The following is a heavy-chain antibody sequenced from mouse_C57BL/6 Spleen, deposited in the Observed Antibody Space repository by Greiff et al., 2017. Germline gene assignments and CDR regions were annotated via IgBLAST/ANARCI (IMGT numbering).Heavy chain of an antibody. V-gene: IGHV1-76*01. CDR1: GYTFTDYY. J-gene: IGHJ4*01. Sequence: QVQLQQSGAELVRPGASVKLSCKASGYTFTDYYINWVKQRPGQGLEWIARIYPGSGNTYYNEKFKGKATLTAEKSSSTAYMQLSSLTSEDSAVYFCAREGGYDYYAMDYWGQGTSVTVSS. CDR2: IYPGSGNT. CDR3: AREGGYDYYAMDY. D-gene: IGHD2-2*01.